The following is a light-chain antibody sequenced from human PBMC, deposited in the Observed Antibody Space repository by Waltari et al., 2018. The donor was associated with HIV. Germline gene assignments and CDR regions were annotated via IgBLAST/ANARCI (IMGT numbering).Light chain of an antibody. J-gene: IGLJ3*02. Sequence: QSALSQPASVPGSPGQSITISCTGTRNDAANFHYVSWYQQRPGNAPKLLIYDASDRPSGVSGRFSGSKSGTTAYLTISGLQRDDEADDYCKSYTTDNIWIFGGGTKLTVL. CDR1: RNDAANFHY. V-gene: IGLV2-14*01. CDR2: DAS. CDR3: KSYTTDNIWI.